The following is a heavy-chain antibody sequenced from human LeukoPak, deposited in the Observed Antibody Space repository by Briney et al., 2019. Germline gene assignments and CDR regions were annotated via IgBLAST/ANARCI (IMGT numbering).Heavy chain of an antibody. CDR1: GFTFSSYG. V-gene: IGHV3-33*01. CDR2: IWYDGSNK. J-gene: IGHJ4*02. CDR3: ARGNLRGYSYGYDLDY. Sequence: RTGGSLRLSCAASGFTFSSYGTHWVRQAPGKGLEWVAVIWYDGSNKYYADSVKGRFTISRDNSKNTLYLQMNSLRAEDTAVYYCARGNLRGYSYGYDLDYWGQGTLVTVSS. D-gene: IGHD5-18*01.